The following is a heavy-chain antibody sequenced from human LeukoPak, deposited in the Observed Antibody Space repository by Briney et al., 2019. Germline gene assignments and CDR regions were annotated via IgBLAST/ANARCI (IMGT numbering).Heavy chain of an antibody. CDR1: GGSFSDYY. V-gene: IGHV4-34*01. Sequence: SETLSLTCAVYGGSFSDYYWSWIRQPPGKALEWIGEVNHSGSTKYNPSLKSRVTISVVASKNQFSLKLISVTAADTAVYYCASNRPTLRANDYWGQGALVTVSS. CDR2: VNHSGST. CDR3: ASNRPTLRANDY. J-gene: IGHJ4*02. D-gene: IGHD5/OR15-5a*01.